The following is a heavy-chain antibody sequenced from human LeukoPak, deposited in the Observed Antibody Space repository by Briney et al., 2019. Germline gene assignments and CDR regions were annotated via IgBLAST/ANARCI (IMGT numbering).Heavy chain of an antibody. J-gene: IGHJ4*02. CDR3: ARNRGYGFFDY. CDR2: ISSGGTV. D-gene: IGHD3-22*01. V-gene: IGHV3-48*03. Sequence: GGSLRLSCAASGFTFSSYEIHWVRQAPGKGLEWVSYISSGGTVFYADSVKGRFTISRGNAKNPLYLQMNSLRAEDTAVYYCARNRGYGFFDYWGQGTLVTVSS. CDR1: GFTFSSYE.